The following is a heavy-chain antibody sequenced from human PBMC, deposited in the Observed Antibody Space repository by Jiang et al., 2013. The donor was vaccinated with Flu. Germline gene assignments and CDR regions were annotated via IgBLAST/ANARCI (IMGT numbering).Heavy chain of an antibody. D-gene: IGHD3-22*01. J-gene: IGHJ3*02. CDR2: IYTSGST. Sequence: KGLEWIGRIYTSGSTNXNPPSKSRVTMSVDTSKNQFSLKLSSVTAADTAVYYCARYDSSGYYLHHDAFDIWGQGTMVTVSS. V-gene: IGHV4-59*10. CDR3: ARYDSSGYYLHHDAFDI.